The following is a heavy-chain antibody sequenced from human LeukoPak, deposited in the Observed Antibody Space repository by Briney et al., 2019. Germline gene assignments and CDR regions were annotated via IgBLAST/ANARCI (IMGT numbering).Heavy chain of an antibody. J-gene: IGHJ4*02. D-gene: IGHD3-10*01. V-gene: IGHV4-59*11. CDR3: ARGGVAAKYYFDY. CDR2: IYYSGTT. Sequence: PSETLSLTCTVSGGSISPLYWSWIRQPPGKGLEFIGYIYYSGTTNYTPSLKSRVTLSVDTSKNQFSLKLSSVTAADTAVYYCARGGVAAKYYFDYWGQGTLVTVFS. CDR1: GGSISPLY.